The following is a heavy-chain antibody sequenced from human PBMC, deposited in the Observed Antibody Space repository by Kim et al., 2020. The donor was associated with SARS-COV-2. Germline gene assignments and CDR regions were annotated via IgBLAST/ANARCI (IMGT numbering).Heavy chain of an antibody. CDR3: AKRGYSGYETGIDAFDI. D-gene: IGHD5-12*01. V-gene: IGHV3-23*01. Sequence: GGSLRLSCAASGFTFSSYAMSWVRQAPGKGLEWVSAISGSGGSTYYADSVKGRFTISRDNSKNTLYLQMNSLRAEDTAVYYCAKRGYSGYETGIDAFDIWGQGTMVTVSS. J-gene: IGHJ3*02. CDR1: GFTFSSYA. CDR2: ISGSGGST.